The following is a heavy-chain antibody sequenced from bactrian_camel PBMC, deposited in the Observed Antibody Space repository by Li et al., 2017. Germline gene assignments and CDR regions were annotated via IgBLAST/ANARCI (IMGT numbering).Heavy chain of an antibody. CDR3: AAAPTYECVAASWWSADFGY. CDR2: ADTDGTP. J-gene: IGHJ6*01. CDR1: EGIMDTYC. V-gene: IGHV3S53*01. D-gene: IGHD7*01. Sequence: HVQLVESGGGSVQAGGALRLSCVASEGIMDTYCMGWFRQAPGKDREGVAAADTDGTPTYADSLEGRFTISRDNAKNTLYLQINSLKPEDTAMYYCAAAPTYECVAASWWSADFGYWGQGTQVTVS.